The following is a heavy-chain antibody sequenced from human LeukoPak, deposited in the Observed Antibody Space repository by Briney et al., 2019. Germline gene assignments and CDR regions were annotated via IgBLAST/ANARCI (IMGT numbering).Heavy chain of an antibody. CDR2: IYPGDSDT. Sequence: GESLKISCKGYGYSFTSYWIGWVRQVPGKGLEWMGIIYPGDSDTRYSPSFQGQVTISADKSIGTAYLQWSSLKASDTAMYYCARRLGDYDFWSGHYYYYMDVWGKGTTVTVSS. D-gene: IGHD3-3*01. V-gene: IGHV5-51*01. CDR3: ARRLGDYDFWSGHYYYYMDV. J-gene: IGHJ6*03. CDR1: GYSFTSYW.